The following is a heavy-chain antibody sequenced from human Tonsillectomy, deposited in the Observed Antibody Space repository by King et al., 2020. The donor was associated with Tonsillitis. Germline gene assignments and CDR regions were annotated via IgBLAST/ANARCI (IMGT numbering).Heavy chain of an antibody. J-gene: IGHJ4*02. Sequence: VQLVESGGGLIQPGGSLRLSCAASGFTFSRYEMNWVRQAPGKGLEWVSYISSSGSLIQYADSVKGRFTVSRDNAKNSLYLQMNSLRAEDTAVYYCARYYGSGSYLDYWVQGTLVTVSS. D-gene: IGHD3-10*01. CDR2: ISSSGSLI. V-gene: IGHV3-48*03. CDR1: GFTFSRYE. CDR3: ARYYGSGSYLDY.